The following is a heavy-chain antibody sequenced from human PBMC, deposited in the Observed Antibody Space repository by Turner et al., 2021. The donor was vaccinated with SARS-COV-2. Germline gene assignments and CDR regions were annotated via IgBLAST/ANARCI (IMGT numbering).Heavy chain of an antibody. J-gene: IGHJ6*02. V-gene: IGHV4-39*01. Sequence: QLQLQESGPGLVKPSETLSLTCTVPGGSISSSSYYWGWIRQPPGKGLEWIGKIYYSGSSYYNPSLKSRVTISVDPSKTQFSLKLTSVTAADTAVYYCARLMDTAMDYYGTDVWGQGTTVTVSS. CDR3: ARLMDTAMDYYGTDV. CDR2: IYYSGSS. CDR1: GGSISSSSYY. D-gene: IGHD5-18*01.